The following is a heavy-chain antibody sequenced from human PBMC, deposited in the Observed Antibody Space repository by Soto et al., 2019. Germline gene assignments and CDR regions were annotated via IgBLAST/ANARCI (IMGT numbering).Heavy chain of an antibody. CDR3: ARVRLRDIVYCSGGSCYEVDY. Sequence: ASVKVSCKTSGYTFTSHGIHWVRQAPGQRLEWMGWINVDNGDTTFSQKFQGRVRIMSDTSASTAYMELRSLRSDDTAVYYCARVRLRDIVYCSGGSCYEVDYWGQGTLVTVSS. V-gene: IGHV1-3*01. J-gene: IGHJ4*02. D-gene: IGHD2-15*01. CDR1: GYTFTSHG. CDR2: INVDNGDT.